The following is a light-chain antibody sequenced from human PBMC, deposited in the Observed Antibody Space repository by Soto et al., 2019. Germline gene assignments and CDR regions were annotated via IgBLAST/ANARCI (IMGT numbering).Light chain of an antibody. V-gene: IGLV2-23*02. CDR3: CSYAGSTSLL. J-gene: IGLJ2*01. CDR1: SSDVGSYNL. CDR2: EDT. Sequence: QLVLTQPASVSGSPGQSITISCTGTSSDVGSYNLVSWYQQHPDKAPKPMIYEDTKRPSGVSNRFSGSKSGNTASLTLSGLQAEDEADYYCCSYAGSTSLLFGGGTKLTVL.